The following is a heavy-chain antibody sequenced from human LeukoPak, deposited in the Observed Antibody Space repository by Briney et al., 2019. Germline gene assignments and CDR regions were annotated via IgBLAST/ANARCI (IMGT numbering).Heavy chain of an antibody. CDR2: IYHSGST. J-gene: IGHJ4*02. CDR3: ARAGVAGFNY. D-gene: IGHD2-8*01. CDR1: GGSISSGGYS. Sequence: SQTLSLTCAVSGGSISSGGYSWSWIRQPPGKGLEWIGYIYHSGSTYYNPSLKSRVTISVDRSKNQFSLKLSSVTAADTAVHYCARAGVAGFNYWGQGTLVTVSS. V-gene: IGHV4-30-2*01.